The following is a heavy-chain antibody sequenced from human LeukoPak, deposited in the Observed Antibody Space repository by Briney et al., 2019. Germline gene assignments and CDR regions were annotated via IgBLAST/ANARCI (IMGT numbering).Heavy chain of an antibody. CDR2: IRSKAYGGTT. D-gene: IGHD1-14*01. Sequence: GGSLRLSCTASGFTFGDYAMSWVRQAPGKGLEWVGFIRSKAYGGTTEYAASVKGRFTISRDDSKSIAYLQMNSLKTEDTAVYYCASRNGVTPSWHAFDIWGQGTMVTVSS. CDR1: GFTFGDYA. CDR3: ASRNGVTPSWHAFDI. J-gene: IGHJ3*02. V-gene: IGHV3-49*04.